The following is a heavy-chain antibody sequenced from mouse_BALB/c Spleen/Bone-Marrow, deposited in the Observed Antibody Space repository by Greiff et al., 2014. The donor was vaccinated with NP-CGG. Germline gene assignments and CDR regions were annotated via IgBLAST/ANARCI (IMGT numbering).Heavy chain of an antibody. CDR1: GYTFTNYW. V-gene: IGHV1S132*01. CDR3: ARHYYGSSGAMDY. CDR2: IFPGTGTT. Sequence: VKLVESGAELVKPGASVKLSCKTSGYTFTNYWIQWVKQRPGQGLGWIGEIFPGTGTTYYNEKFKGKATLTIDTSSSTAYMQLSSLTSEDSAVYFCARHYYGSSGAMDYWGQGTSVTVSS. J-gene: IGHJ4*01. D-gene: IGHD1-1*01.